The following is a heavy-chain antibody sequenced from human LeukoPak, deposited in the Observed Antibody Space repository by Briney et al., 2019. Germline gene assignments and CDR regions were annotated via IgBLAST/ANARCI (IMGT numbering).Heavy chain of an antibody. V-gene: IGHV4-39*01. CDR2: IYYSGST. J-gene: IGHJ4*02. CDR1: GGSISSGSYY. D-gene: IGHD3-3*01. Sequence: SETLSLTCTVSGGSISSGSYYWGWIRQPPGKGLEWIGSIYYSGSTYYNPSLKSRVTISVDTSKNQFSLKLSSVTAADTAVYYCASRGTIFGVVTSHVYFDYWGQGTLVTVSS. CDR3: ASRGTIFGVVTSHVYFDY.